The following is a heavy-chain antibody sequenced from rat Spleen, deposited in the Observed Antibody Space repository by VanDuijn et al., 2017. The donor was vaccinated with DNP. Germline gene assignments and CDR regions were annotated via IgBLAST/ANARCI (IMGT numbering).Heavy chain of an antibody. Sequence: EVQVLESGGGLVQPGNSLKLSCATSGFTFSTAWMYWYRQFPEKRLEWVARIKARSNNYATDHTESVKGRFTISRDDSKSSIYLQMNNLKEEDTAIYYCAWRYYDGASYVMDVWGQGVMVTVSS. J-gene: IGHJ2*01. D-gene: IGHD1-12*02. CDR1: GFTFSTAW. CDR2: IKARSNNYAT. V-gene: IGHV6-6*01. CDR3: AWRYYDGASYVMDV.